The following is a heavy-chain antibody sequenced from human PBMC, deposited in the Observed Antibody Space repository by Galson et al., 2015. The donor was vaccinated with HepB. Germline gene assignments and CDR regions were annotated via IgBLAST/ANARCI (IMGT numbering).Heavy chain of an antibody. CDR2: IYYSGST. J-gene: IGHJ3*02. CDR1: GGSISSGGYY. D-gene: IGHD1-26*01. Sequence: LSLTCTVSGGSISSGGYYWSWIRQHPGKGLEWIGYIYYSGSTYYNPSLKSRVTISVDTSKNQFSLKLSSVTAADTAVYYCARSTPPHRYSGSYYAGGVAFDIWGQGTMVTVSS. CDR3: ARSTPPHRYSGSYYAGGVAFDI. V-gene: IGHV4-31*03.